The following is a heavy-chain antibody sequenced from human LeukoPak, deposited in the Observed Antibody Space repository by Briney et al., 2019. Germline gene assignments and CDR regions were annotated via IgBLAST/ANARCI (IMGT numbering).Heavy chain of an antibody. CDR2: TNSDGSST. D-gene: IGHD5-12*01. Sequence: PGGSLRLSCAASGFTFSSYWVHWVRQAPGKGLVWVARTNSDGSSTTYADSVKGRFTISRDNAKNTLYLQMNSLRAEDTAVYYRARGGLYRHGQIDHWGQGTLVTVSS. CDR3: ARGGLYRHGQIDH. V-gene: IGHV3-74*01. CDR1: GFTFSSYW. J-gene: IGHJ4*02.